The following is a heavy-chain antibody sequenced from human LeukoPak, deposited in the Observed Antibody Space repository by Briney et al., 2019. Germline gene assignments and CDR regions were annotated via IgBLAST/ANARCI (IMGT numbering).Heavy chain of an antibody. D-gene: IGHD3-16*01. CDR3: ARGGGEADY. J-gene: IGHJ4*02. Sequence: GGSLRLSCAASGFTFSSYSMNWVRQAPGKGLEWVSSISSSSSYIYYADSVKGRFTISRDNAKNSLYLQMDSLRAGDTAVFYCARGGGEADYWGQGTLVTVSS. CDR1: GFTFSSYS. V-gene: IGHV3-21*01. CDR2: ISSSSSYI.